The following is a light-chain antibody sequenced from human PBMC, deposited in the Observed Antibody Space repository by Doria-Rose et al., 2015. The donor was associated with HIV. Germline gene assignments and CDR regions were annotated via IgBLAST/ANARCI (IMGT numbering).Light chain of an antibody. V-gene: IGKV4-1*01. Sequence: DIQMTQSPESLGMSLGERATLNCKSNQSLLYTSKNYLAWYQQKPGQPPTLLIYWASTRQSGFPARFSGSGSGTDFTLTISSLEAEDVAVYYCQQYYDTPSFGPGTTVDIK. CDR3: QQYYDTPS. CDR1: QSLLYTSKNY. CDR2: WAS. J-gene: IGKJ3*01.